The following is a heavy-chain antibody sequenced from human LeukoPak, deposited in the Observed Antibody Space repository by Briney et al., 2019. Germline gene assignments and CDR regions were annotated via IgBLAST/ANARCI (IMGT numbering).Heavy chain of an antibody. CDR1: GLTVSSNY. D-gene: IGHD2-2*01. J-gene: IGHJ4*02. Sequence: GGSLRLSCAASGLTVSSNYMSWVRQAPGKGLEWVSVMYPGGSTYCADSVKGRFTISRDNSKNTVFLRMSSLRAEDTAIYFCAACPHGPDYSHHWGQGTPVTISS. CDR3: AACPHGPDYSHH. V-gene: IGHV3-53*01. CDR2: MYPGGST.